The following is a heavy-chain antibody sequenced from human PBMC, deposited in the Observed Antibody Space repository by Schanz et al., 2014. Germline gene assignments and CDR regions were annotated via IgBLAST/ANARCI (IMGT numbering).Heavy chain of an antibody. CDR1: GFTFSAYG. D-gene: IGHD3-22*01. CDR2: IWFDGNNK. CDR3: ARGRSYYDSSGYKTYYFDY. J-gene: IGHJ4*02. V-gene: IGHV3-33*01. Sequence: QVQLVESGGGVVQPGRSLRLSCAASGFTFSAYGMHWVRQAPGKGLEWVAVIWFDGNNKFYADSVKGRFTISRDNSKNTLYLQMSSLRAEDTALYYCARGRSYYDSSGYKTYYFDYWGQGTLVTVSS.